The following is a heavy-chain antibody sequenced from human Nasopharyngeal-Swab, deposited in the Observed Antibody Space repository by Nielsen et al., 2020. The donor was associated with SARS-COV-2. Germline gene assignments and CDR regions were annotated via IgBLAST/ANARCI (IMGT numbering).Heavy chain of an antibody. CDR3: ARDGQSYGMDV. V-gene: IGHV3-53*01. J-gene: IGHJ6*02. CDR2: IYSGGST. Sequence: GASLKISCAASGFTVSSNYMSWVRQAPGKGLEWVSVIYSGGSTYYADSVKGRFTISRDNSKNTLYLQMNSLRAEDTAVYYCARDGQSYGMDVWGQGTTVTVSS. CDR1: GFTVSSNY.